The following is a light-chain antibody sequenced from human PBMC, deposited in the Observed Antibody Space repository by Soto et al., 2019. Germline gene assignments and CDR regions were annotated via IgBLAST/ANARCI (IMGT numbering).Light chain of an antibody. CDR1: SSDVGTYNY. CDR3: SSYTSSSSSVV. J-gene: IGLJ2*01. V-gene: IGLV2-14*01. Sequence: HSALTQPASVSGSPGQSITISCTGTSSDVGTYNYVSWYQQHPGKAPKLMIYDVSNRPSGVSDRFSGSKSGNTASLTISGLQAEDEADYYCSSYTSSSSSVVFGGGTKLTVL. CDR2: DVS.